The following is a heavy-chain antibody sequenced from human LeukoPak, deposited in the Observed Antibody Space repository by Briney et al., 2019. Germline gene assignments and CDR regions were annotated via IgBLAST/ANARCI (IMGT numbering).Heavy chain of an antibody. D-gene: IGHD1-1*01. Sequence: GGSLRLSCAASGFTFSSHWMHWVRQAPGKGRVWVSRIYTDGGSTNYADSVRGRFTISRDNAKNTLFLQMNSLRAEDTAVYYCARSIGSTRNNLDVWGLGTTVTVS. CDR1: GFTFSSHW. J-gene: IGHJ6*02. CDR2: IYTDGGST. CDR3: ARSIGSTRNNLDV. V-gene: IGHV3-74*01.